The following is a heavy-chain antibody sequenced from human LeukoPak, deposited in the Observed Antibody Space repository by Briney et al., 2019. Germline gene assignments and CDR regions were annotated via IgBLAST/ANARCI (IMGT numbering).Heavy chain of an antibody. D-gene: IGHD3-3*01. CDR1: GYTFTSYG. J-gene: IGHJ4*02. CDR3: ARGGEGYDFWSGYYFDY. Sequence: GASVKVSCRASGYTFTSYGISWVRQAPGQGLEWMGWISAYNGNTNYAQKLQGRVTMTTDTSTSTAYMELSRLRSDDTAVYYCARGGEGYDFWSGYYFDYWGQGTLVTVSS. CDR2: ISAYNGNT. V-gene: IGHV1-18*01.